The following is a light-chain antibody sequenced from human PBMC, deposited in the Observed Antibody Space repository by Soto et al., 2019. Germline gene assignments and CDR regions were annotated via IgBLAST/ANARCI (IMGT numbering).Light chain of an antibody. V-gene: IGKV3-20*01. CDR3: QRYETSPPTYGDSHPIT. CDR2: GAS. J-gene: IGKJ5*01. CDR1: RTVGGNY. Sequence: EMALTQSPGTQSLSPGESVTLSSKASRTVGGNYLAWYHQKPGQPPRLLISGASDRAPGIPARFSGAGSGKDFTLTISGLEPEDFGVYYCQRYETSPPTYGDSHPITFGQGTRLDIK.